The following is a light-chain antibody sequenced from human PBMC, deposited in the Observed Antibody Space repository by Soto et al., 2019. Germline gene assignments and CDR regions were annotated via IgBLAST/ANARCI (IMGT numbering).Light chain of an antibody. CDR2: EVG. J-gene: IGLJ1*01. Sequence: QSVLTQPASVSGSPGQSITISCTGTSSDVGGYNYVSWYQQHPGKAPKLMIYEVGNRPSGVSNRFSGSKSGNTASLTVSGLQAEDEADYYCSSYTGGNPSYVFGTGTKVTVL. V-gene: IGLV2-14*01. CDR3: SSYTGGNPSYV. CDR1: SSDVGGYNY.